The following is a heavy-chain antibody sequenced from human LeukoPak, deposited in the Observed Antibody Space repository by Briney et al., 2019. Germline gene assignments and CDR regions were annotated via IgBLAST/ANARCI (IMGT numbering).Heavy chain of an antibody. CDR1: GYTFTGYY. CDR3: ARDPPTAYYYDSSGYSPFDY. V-gene: IGHV1-2*02. CDR2: INPNSGGT. D-gene: IGHD3-22*01. Sequence: GASVKVSCKASGYTFTGYYMHWVRQAPGQGLEWMGWINPNSGGTNYAQKFQGRVTMTRDTSISTAYMELSRLRSDDTAVYYCARDPPTAYYYDSSGYSPFDYWGQGTLVTVSS. J-gene: IGHJ4*02.